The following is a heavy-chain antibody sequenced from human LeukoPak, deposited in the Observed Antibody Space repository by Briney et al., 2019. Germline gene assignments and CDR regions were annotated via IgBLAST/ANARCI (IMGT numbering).Heavy chain of an antibody. V-gene: IGHV7-4-1*02. CDR3: ARVVSNIAAAGRNWFDP. CDR1: GYTFTSYA. D-gene: IGHD6-13*01. CDR2: INTNTGNP. Sequence: GASVKVSCKASGYTFTSYAMNWVRQAPGQGLEWMGWINTNTGNPTYAQGFTGRFVFSLDTSVSTAYLQISSLKAEDTAVYYCARVVSNIAAAGRNWFDPWGQGTLVTVSS. J-gene: IGHJ5*02.